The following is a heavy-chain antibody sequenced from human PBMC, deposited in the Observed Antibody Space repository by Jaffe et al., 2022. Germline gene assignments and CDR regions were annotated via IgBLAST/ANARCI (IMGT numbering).Heavy chain of an antibody. V-gene: IGHV6-1*01. CDR2: TYYRSKWYN. J-gene: IGHJ4*02. D-gene: IGHD6-19*01. Sequence: QVDLQQSGPGLVKPSQTLSLTCAISGDTVYSNTASWNWIRQSPSRGLEWLGKTYYRSKWYNEYAVFVKSRITINVDTSKNQFSLQLNSVTPEDTAVYYCARDGPSSAWHFDYWGQGILVTVSS. CDR3: ARDGPSSAWHFDY. CDR1: GDTVYSNTAS.